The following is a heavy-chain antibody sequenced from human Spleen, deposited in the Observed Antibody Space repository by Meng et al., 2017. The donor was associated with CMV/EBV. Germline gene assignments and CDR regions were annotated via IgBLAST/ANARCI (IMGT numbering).Heavy chain of an antibody. CDR3: AKDAEHATSWYYWFEH. CDR2: ISGFDGNT. CDR1: GYIFSNYG. D-gene: IGHD6-13*01. V-gene: IGHV1-18*01. J-gene: IGHJ5*02. Sequence: QVQLLQPGAEMKKHGSSVMVPCKTSGYIFSNYGIAWVRQAPGQGLEWMGWISGFDGNTNYAQRLQGRVTLTRDTSTTTVYMQLRNLEPDDTAVYYCAKDAEHATSWYYWFEHWGQGTLVTVSS.